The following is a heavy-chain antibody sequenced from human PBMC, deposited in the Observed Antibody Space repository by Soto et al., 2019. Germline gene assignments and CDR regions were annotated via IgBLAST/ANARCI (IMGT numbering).Heavy chain of an antibody. CDR1: GGSISSYC. CDR3: AREGSGSYYHDAFDI. CDR2: IYYSGST. D-gene: IGHD1-26*01. J-gene: IGHJ3*02. V-gene: IGHV4-59*01. Sequence: SETLSLTCTVSGGSISSYCWSWIRQPPGKGLEWIGYIYYSGSTNYNPSLKSRVTISVDTSKNQFSLKLSSVTAADTAVYYCAREGSGSYYHDAFDIWGQGTMVTVSS.